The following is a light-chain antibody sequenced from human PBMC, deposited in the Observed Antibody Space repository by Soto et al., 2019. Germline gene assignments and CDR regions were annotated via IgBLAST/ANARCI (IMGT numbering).Light chain of an antibody. J-gene: IGLJ2*01. CDR1: SSDVGSYNL. V-gene: IGLV2-23*01. CDR2: EGS. Sequence: QSVLTQPASVSGSPGQSITISCTGTSSDVGSYNLVSWYQQHPGKAPKLMIYEGSKRPSGVSNRFSGSKSGNTASLTISGLQAEDEADYYCCSDAAPVVFGGGTKVTVL. CDR3: CSDAAPVV.